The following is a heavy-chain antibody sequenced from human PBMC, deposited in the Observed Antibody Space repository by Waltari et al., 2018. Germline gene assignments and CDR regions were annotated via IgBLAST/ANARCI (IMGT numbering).Heavy chain of an antibody. CDR3: ARTSSGYNDAFDI. D-gene: IGHD3-22*01. J-gene: IGHJ3*02. CDR2: IYPGDSDN. V-gene: IGHV5-51*01. Sequence: EVQLVQSGAEVKKPGESLKISCKGSGYSFTSYWIGWVRQMPGKGLEWMGSIYPGDSDNSYSPSFQGKVTISADKSISTAYLQWSSLKASDTAMYYCARTSSGYNDAFDIWGQGTMVTVSS. CDR1: GYSFTSYW.